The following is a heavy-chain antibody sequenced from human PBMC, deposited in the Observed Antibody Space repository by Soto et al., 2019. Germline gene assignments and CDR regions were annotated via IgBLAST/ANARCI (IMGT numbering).Heavy chain of an antibody. CDR3: ARSPPYDFWSGQYGMDV. CDR2: ISAYNGNT. V-gene: IGHV1-18*01. CDR1: GYTFTSYG. J-gene: IGHJ6*02. Sequence: QVQLVQSGAEVKKPGASVKVSCKASGYTFTSYGISWVRQAPGQGLEWMGWISAYNGNTNYAQKLQGRVTMTTDTSTSTAYMELRSLSSDDTAVYYCARSPPYDFWSGQYGMDVWGQGTTVTVSS. D-gene: IGHD3-3*01.